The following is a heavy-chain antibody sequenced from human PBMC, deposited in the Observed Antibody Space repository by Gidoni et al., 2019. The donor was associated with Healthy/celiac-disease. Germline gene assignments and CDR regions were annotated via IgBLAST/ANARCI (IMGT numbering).Heavy chain of an antibody. CDR3: ARVKYYDSSGYYLDY. D-gene: IGHD3-22*01. V-gene: IGHV1-69*06. Sequence: GKVSCKASGGTFSSYAISWVRQAPGQGLEWMGGIIPIFGTANYAQKFQGRVTITADKSTSTAYMELSSLRSEDTAVYYCARVKYYDSSGYYLDYWGQGTLVTVSS. CDR2: IIPIFGTA. CDR1: GGTFSSYA. J-gene: IGHJ4*02.